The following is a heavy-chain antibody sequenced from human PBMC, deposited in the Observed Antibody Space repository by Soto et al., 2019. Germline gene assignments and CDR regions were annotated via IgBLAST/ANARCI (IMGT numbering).Heavy chain of an antibody. Sequence: ASALVSCWASRCTFTSSYMHCVRHAPGQGLEWMGIVNPSGGSTSYAQKFQGRVTMTRDTSTSTVYMELSSLRSEDTAVYFCARGNIVVVVAATVWFDPWGQGTLVTVSS. CDR1: RCTFTSSY. CDR3: ARGNIVVVVAATVWFDP. CDR2: VNPSGGST. V-gene: IGHV1-46*03. J-gene: IGHJ5*02. D-gene: IGHD2-15*01.